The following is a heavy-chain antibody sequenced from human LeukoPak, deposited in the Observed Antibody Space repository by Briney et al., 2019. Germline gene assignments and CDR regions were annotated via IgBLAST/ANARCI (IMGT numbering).Heavy chain of an antibody. CDR1: GDSVSSNSAA. D-gene: IGHD7-27*01. CDR2: SYYRSKWYN. CDR3: ARDLKLGYYYYYGMDV. J-gene: IGHJ6*02. Sequence: SQTLSLTCAISGDSVSSNSAAWNWIRQSPSRGLEWLGRSYYRSKWYNDYAVSVKSRITINPDTSKNQFSLQLNSVTHEDTAVYYCARDLKLGYYYYYGMDVWGQGTTVTVSS. V-gene: IGHV6-1*01.